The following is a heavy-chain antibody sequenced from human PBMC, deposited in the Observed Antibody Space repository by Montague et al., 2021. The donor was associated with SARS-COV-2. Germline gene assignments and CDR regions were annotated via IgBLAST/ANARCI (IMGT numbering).Heavy chain of an antibody. J-gene: IGHJ4*02. CDR3: ARGQSGITMIVVAILGVEFYFGX. D-gene: IGHD3-22*01. CDR2: INQSGST. Sequence: SETLSLTCAVYGGSFSDSHWSWLRQPPGKGLEWIGEINQSGSTKYNPSLKSRVTISVDTSKNQFSLKLSSLTAADTAVYYCARGQSGITMIVVAILGVEFYFGXWGQGTLVTVSS. CDR1: GGSFSDSH. V-gene: IGHV4-34*01.